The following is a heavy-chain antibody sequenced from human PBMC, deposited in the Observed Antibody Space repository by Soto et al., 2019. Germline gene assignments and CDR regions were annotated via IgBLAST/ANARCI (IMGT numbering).Heavy chain of an antibody. Sequence: PGGSLRLSCAASGLAFSAFGMLWVRQTPGKGLELVAFISSHGDKRYYADSVKGRFTISRDNSKNTLYLQMNSLRAEDTAVYYCARDSGVRYYDFWSGYGSDYYYYGMDVWGQGTTVTVS. J-gene: IGHJ6*02. CDR2: ISSHGDKR. CDR1: GLAFSAFG. D-gene: IGHD3-3*01. V-gene: IGHV3-30*03. CDR3: ARDSGVRYYDFWSGYGSDYYYYGMDV.